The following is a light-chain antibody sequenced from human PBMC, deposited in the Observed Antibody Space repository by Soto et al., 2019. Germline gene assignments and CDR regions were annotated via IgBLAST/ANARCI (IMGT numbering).Light chain of an antibody. V-gene: IGLV2-23*01. J-gene: IGLJ1*01. Sequence: QSVLTQPASVFGSPGQSITISCTGTNSDVGSYHLVSWYQQHPGKAPKVLIFEGSRRPSGVSNRFSGSKSGNTASLTISGLQAEDEADYYCCSYAGNSAYVFGTGTKLTVL. CDR1: NSDVGSYHL. CDR2: EGS. CDR3: CSYAGNSAYV.